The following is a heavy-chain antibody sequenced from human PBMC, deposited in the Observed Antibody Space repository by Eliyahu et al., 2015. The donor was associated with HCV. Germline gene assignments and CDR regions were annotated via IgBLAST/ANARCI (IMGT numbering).Heavy chain of an antibody. CDR3: ARGGTMSRPPVLNFKVLSY. CDR1: GXXFSNFA. D-gene: IGHD1-26*01. J-gene: IGHJ4*02. V-gene: IGHV3-30*04. CDR2: ISFDGSIE. Sequence: QVHLVESGGGVVQPGRSLRLSCAASGXXFSNFAMHWVRQAPGKGLEWVSGISFDGSIEYNSDIVEGRYTVSRDISKNTLYLQMNSLRRDDTAVYYCARGGTMSRPPVLNFKVLSYWGQGTLVTVSS.